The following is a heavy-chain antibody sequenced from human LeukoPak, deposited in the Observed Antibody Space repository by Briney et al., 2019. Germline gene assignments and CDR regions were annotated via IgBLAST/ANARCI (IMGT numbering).Heavy chain of an antibody. J-gene: IGHJ3*02. Sequence: PGESLKISCKGSGYRFTSYWIGWVRQMPRKGLEWMGIIYPGDSDTRYSPSFQGQVSISADKSITTGYLQWRSLKASDTAMYYCARQRSTAYYDSSGLPYDAFDIWGQGTMVTVSS. D-gene: IGHD3-22*01. CDR3: ARQRSTAYYDSSGLPYDAFDI. CDR2: IYPGDSDT. V-gene: IGHV5-51*01. CDR1: GYRFTSYW.